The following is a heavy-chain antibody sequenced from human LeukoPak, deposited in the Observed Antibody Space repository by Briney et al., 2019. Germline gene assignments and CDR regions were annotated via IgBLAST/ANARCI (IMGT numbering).Heavy chain of an antibody. CDR1: GGSISSGGYS. Sequence: SQTLSLTCAVSGGSISSGGYSWSWLRQPPGKGLEWIGEINHSGSTNYNPSLKSRVTISVDTSKNQFSLKLSSVTAADTAVYYCARGPPLGIYYYYMDVWGKGTTVTVSS. CDR3: ARGPPLGIYYYYMDV. J-gene: IGHJ6*03. CDR2: INHSGST. D-gene: IGHD1-1*01. V-gene: IGHV4-30-2*01.